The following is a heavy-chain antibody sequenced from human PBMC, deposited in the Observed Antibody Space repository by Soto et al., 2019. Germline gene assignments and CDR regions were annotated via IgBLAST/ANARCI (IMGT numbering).Heavy chain of an antibody. CDR2: IYPGDSDT. Sequence: GESLKNSCKGSGYSFTSYWIGWVRQMPGKGLEWMGIIYPGDSDTRYSPSFQGQVTISADKSISTAYLQWSSLKASDTAMYYCARPTYCGGDCYWFDPWGQGTLVTVSS. D-gene: IGHD2-21*02. CDR3: ARPTYCGGDCYWFDP. CDR1: GYSFTSYW. V-gene: IGHV5-51*01. J-gene: IGHJ5*02.